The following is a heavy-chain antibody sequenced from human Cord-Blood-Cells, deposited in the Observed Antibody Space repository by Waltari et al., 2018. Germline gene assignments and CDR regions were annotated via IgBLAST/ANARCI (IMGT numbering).Heavy chain of an antibody. D-gene: IGHD6-6*01. CDR3: ATDLFGGSSSAFDI. CDR2: FGPEDGET. J-gene: IGHJ3*02. V-gene: IGHV1-24*01. CDR1: GYTLTELS. Sequence: QVQLVQSGAEVKKPGASVKVSCKVSGYTLTELSMHWVRQAPGKGLEWMGGFGPEDGETIYAQKFQGRVTMTEETSTDTAYMELSSLRSEDTAVYYCATDLFGGSSSAFDIWGQGTMVTVSS.